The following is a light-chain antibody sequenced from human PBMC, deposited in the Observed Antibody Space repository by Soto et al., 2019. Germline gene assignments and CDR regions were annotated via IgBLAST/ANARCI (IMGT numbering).Light chain of an antibody. J-gene: IGLJ1*01. V-gene: IGLV2-14*01. CDR1: SSDIGDYNY. Sequence: TSSDIGDYNYVSWYQQHPGKAPKLMIYEVSNRPSGVSNRFSGSKSDNTASLTISGLQAEDEAHYYCSSYTSSSTLYVFGTGTKVTVL. CDR2: EVS. CDR3: SSYTSSSTLYV.